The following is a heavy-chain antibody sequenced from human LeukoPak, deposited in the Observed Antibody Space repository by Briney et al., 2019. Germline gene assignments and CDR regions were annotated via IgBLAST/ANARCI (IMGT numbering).Heavy chain of an antibody. V-gene: IGHV4-61*02. CDR3: ARDNSYCSSTSCYYKWFDP. Sequence: SETLSLTCTVSGGSISSGSHYWSWIRQPAGKGLEWIGRIYTSGSTNHNPSLKSRVTISVDTSKNQFSLRLSSVTAADTAVYYCARDNSYCSSTSCYYKWFDPWGQGTLVTVSS. CDR2: IYTSGST. CDR1: GGSISSGSHY. D-gene: IGHD2-2*01. J-gene: IGHJ5*02.